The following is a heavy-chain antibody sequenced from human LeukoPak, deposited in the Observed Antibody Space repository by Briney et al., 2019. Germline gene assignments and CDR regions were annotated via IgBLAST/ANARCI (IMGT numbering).Heavy chain of an antibody. V-gene: IGHV3-53*01. CDR2: IYTGGIT. CDR3: ARDQVTSGGGLDY. J-gene: IGHJ4*02. D-gene: IGHD3-16*01. CDR1: GFSISSHF. Sequence: GGSLRLSCAASGFSISSHFMTWVRQAPGKGLEWVSVIYTGGITHYADSVAGRFTISRGNSKNTLYLQMNSLRVEDTAVYYCARDQVTSGGGLDYWGQGTLVTVSS.